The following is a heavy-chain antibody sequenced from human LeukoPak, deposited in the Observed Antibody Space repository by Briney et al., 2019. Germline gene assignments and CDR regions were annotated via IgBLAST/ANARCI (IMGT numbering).Heavy chain of an antibody. CDR2: ISSSSSYI. V-gene: IGHV3-21*01. CDR3: ARDFTSPVYGDYAFDY. Sequence: GGSLRLSCAASGFTFSSYSMNWVRQAPGKGLEWVSSISSSSSYIYYADSVKGRFTISRDNAKNSLYLQMNSLRAEDTAVYYCARDFTSPVYGDYAFDYWGQGTLVTVSS. CDR1: GFTFSSYS. J-gene: IGHJ4*02. D-gene: IGHD4-17*01.